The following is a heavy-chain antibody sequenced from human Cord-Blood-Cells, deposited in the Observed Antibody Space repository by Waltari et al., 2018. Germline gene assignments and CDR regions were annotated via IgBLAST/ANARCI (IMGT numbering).Heavy chain of an antibody. CDR2: ISAYNGNT. D-gene: IGHD3-3*01. J-gene: IGHJ6*02. CDR1: GYTFTSYG. V-gene: IGHV1-18*01. CDR3: ARSSYDFWSGYYYYYYGMDV. Sequence: QVQLVQSGAEVKKPGASVKVSCKASGYTFTSYGISWVRQAPGQGLEWMGWISAYNGNTNYAQKLQGRVTMTTDTSTSTAYMELRSLRSDDTAVYYCARSSYDFWSGYYYYYYGMDVWGQGTTVTVSS.